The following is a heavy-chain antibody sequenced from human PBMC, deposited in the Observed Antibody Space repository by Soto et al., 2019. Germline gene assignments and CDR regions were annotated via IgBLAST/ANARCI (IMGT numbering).Heavy chain of an antibody. V-gene: IGHV1-69*12. CDR3: AIKGIAAAGEGIYFQH. CDR1: GGTFSSYA. Sequence: QVQLVQSGAEVKKPGSSVKVSCKASGGTFSSYAISWVRQAPGQGLEWMGGIIPIFGTANYAQKFQGRVTITADESTSTAYMELSSLRSEDTGVYYCAIKGIAAAGEGIYFQHWGQGTLVTVSS. CDR2: IIPIFGTA. J-gene: IGHJ1*01. D-gene: IGHD6-13*01.